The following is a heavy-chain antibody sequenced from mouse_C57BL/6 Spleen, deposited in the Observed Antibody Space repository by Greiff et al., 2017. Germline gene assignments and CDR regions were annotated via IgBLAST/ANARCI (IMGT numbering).Heavy chain of an antibody. V-gene: IGHV1-82*01. D-gene: IGHD1-1*01. CDR1: GYAFSSSW. CDR3: ASLSPYYYGSSYDY. Sequence: VQLQQSGPELVKPGASVKISCKASGYAFSSSWMTWVKQRPGKGLEWIGRIYPGDGDTTSNGKFKGKATLTADKSSSTAYMQLSSLTSEYSAVYFGASLSPYYYGSSYDYWGQGTTLTVSS. CDR2: IYPGDGDT. J-gene: IGHJ2*01.